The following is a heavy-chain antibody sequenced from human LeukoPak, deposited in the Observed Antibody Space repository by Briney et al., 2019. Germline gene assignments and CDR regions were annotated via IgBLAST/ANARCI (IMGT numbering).Heavy chain of an antibody. D-gene: IGHD7-27*01. CDR1: GYSISSGYY. Sequence: SETLSLTCSVSGYSISSGYYWGWIRQPPGKGLEWIGSLSDSGTTSYNPSLKSRVTISVDTSKNQFSLNLYSVTAGDTAVYYCARLAVASLGRWGQGTLVTVSS. CDR3: ARLAVASLGR. J-gene: IGHJ4*02. CDR2: LSDSGTT. V-gene: IGHV4-38-2*02.